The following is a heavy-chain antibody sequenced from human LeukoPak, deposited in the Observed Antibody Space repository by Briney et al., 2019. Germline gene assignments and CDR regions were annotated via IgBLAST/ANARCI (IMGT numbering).Heavy chain of an antibody. CDR2: IYPGDSDT. CDR1: GYSFTSYW. CDR3: ARGGEQWLVPNWFDP. Sequence: GESLKISCKGSGYSFTSYWMGWVRQMPGKGLEWMGIIYPGDSDTRYSPSFQGQVTISADKSISTAYLQWSSLKASDTAMYYCARGGEQWLVPNWFDPWGQGTLVTVSS. V-gene: IGHV5-51*03. J-gene: IGHJ5*02. D-gene: IGHD6-19*01.